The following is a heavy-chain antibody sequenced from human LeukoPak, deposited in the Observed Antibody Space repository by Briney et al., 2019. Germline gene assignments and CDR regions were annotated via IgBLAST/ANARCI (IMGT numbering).Heavy chain of an antibody. CDR1: SYTFTNHD. J-gene: IGHJ4*02. CDR3: ARGWELDY. Sequence: GASVKVSCKASSYTFTNHDIGWVRQAPGQGLEWMGWISTYNGDTNYTQEFQGRVTMTTDTSTSTAYMELRSLRYDDTAIYYCARGWELDYWGQGTLVRVSS. V-gene: IGHV1-18*01. CDR2: ISTYNGDT. D-gene: IGHD1-1*01.